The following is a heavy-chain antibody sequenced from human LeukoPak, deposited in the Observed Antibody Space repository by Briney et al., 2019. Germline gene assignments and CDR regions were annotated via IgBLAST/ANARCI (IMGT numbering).Heavy chain of an antibody. CDR1: GFTFSSYW. D-gene: IGHD3-3*01. V-gene: IGHV3-7*01. CDR3: ARDRIPESITIFGVAIGAFDI. Sequence: AGGSLRLSCAASGFTFSSYWMSWVRQAPGKGLEWVTNIKQDGSEKYYVDSVKGRFTISRDNAKNSLYLQMNSLRAEDTAVYYCARDRIPESITIFGVAIGAFDIWGQGTMVTVSS. CDR2: IKQDGSEK. J-gene: IGHJ3*02.